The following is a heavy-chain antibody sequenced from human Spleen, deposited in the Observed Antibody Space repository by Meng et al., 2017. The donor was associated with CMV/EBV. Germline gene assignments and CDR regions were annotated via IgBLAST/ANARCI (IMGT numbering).Heavy chain of an antibody. CDR1: GFSLSTSGVG. D-gene: IGHD2-21*01. V-gene: IGHV2-5*02. Sequence: QITLKEPGPTLVKPTQTLTLTCTFAGFSLSTSGVGVGWIRQPPGKALEWLALIYWDDDKRYSPSLKSRLTITKDTSKNQVVLTMTNMDPVDTATYYCAHSFSGGDPDRLFDYWGQGTLVTVSS. CDR2: IYWDDDK. CDR3: AHSFSGGDPDRLFDY. J-gene: IGHJ4*02.